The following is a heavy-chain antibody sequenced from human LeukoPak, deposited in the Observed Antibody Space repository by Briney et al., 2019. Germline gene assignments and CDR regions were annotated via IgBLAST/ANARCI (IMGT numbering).Heavy chain of an antibody. V-gene: IGHV3-23*01. D-gene: IGHD5-18*01. Sequence: GGSLRLSCAASGFIFNSYWMAWVRQAPGKGLEWVSAISGSGGSTYYADSVKGRFTISRDNSKNTLYLQMNSLRAEDTAVYYCARLRGYSYGLDYWGQGILVTVSS. J-gene: IGHJ4*02. CDR3: ARLRGYSYGLDY. CDR1: GFIFNSYW. CDR2: ISGSGGST.